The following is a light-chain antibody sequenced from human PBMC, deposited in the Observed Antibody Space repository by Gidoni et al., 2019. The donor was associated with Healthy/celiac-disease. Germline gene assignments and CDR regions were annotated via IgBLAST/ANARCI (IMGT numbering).Light chain of an antibody. V-gene: IGLV5-45*02. CDR2: YKSDSDK. Sequence: QAVLTQPSSLSASPVASASPTCTLRSGINVGTYRIYWYQQKPGSPPQYLLRYKSDSDKQQGSGVPSRFSGSKDASANAGILLISGLQSEDEADYYCMIWHSSAVVFGGGTKLTVL. CDR3: MIWHSSAVV. CDR1: SGINVGTYR. J-gene: IGLJ2*01.